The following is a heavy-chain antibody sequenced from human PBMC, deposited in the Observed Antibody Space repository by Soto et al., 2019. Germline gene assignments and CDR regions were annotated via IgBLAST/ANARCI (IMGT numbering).Heavy chain of an antibody. CDR1: GFTFSSYG. D-gene: IGHD2-21*02. CDR2: IWYDGSNK. Sequence: QVQLVESGGGVVQPGRSLRLSCAASGFTFSSYGMHWVRQAPGKGLEWVAVIWYDGSNKYYADSVKGRFTISRDNSKNILYVLLHSLRAEDTAVYYCARAAVTDPRFCYFDLWGRGTLVTVSS. J-gene: IGHJ2*01. CDR3: ARAAVTDPRFCYFDL. V-gene: IGHV3-33*01.